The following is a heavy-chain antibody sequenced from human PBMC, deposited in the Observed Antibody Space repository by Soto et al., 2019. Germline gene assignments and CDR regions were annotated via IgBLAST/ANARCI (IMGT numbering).Heavy chain of an antibody. CDR3: ARDRGVAPPVAGNTHYYYSMDV. Sequence: QDQLVQSGVEVKKPGASVKVSCKASGYSFTNYGITWVRQAPGQGLEWMGWISAHNGNTNYAQKFQGRVTMTTDASTSRAYLELGSQRSDDAAVYYCARDRGVAPPVAGNTHYYYSMDVWGKGTTVTMSS. CDR2: ISAHNGNT. J-gene: IGHJ6*03. V-gene: IGHV1-18*01. CDR1: GYSFTNYG. D-gene: IGHD6-19*01.